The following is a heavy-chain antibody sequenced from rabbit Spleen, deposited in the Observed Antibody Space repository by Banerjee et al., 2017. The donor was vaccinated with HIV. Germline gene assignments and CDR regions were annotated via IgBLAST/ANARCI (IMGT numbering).Heavy chain of an antibody. V-gene: IGHV1S45*01. D-gene: IGHD1-1*01. CDR2: IDVGDGST. CDR3: ARDGERGGYYFVL. J-gene: IGHJ6*01. CDR1: GFSFSGGYD. Sequence: QEQLVESGGGLVKPEGSLKLSCTASGFSFSGGYDMCWVRQAPGKGLEWIACIDVGDGSTDYASWAKGRFTISKTSSTTVTLQMTSLTAADTATYFCARDGERGGYYFVLWGQGTLVTVS.